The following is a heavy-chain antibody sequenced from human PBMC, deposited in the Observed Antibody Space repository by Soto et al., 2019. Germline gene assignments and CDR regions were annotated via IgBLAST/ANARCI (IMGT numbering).Heavy chain of an antibody. D-gene: IGHD6-19*01. CDR3: AKGEGIAVAGTGLFFDY. V-gene: IGHV3-23*01. Sequence: PGGSLRLSCAASGFTFSSYAMSWVRQAPGKGLEWVSAISGSGGSTYYADSVKGRFTISRDNSKNTLYLQMNSLRAEDTAVYYCAKGEGIAVAGTGLFFDYWGQGTLVTVSS. CDR1: GFTFSSYA. J-gene: IGHJ4*02. CDR2: ISGSGGST.